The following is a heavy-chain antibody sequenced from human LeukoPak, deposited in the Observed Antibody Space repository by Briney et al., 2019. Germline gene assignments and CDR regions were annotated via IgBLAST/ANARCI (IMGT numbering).Heavy chain of an antibody. D-gene: IGHD3-22*01. CDR1: GFTFSSYA. Sequence: GGSLRLSCAASGFTFSSYAMSWVRQAPGKGLEWVSAISGIGGSTYYADSVKGRSTISRDNSKNTLYLQMNSLRAEDTAVYYCAKVSVTMIVVVSEYFQHWGQGTLVTVSS. V-gene: IGHV3-23*01. CDR3: AKVSVTMIVVVSEYFQH. J-gene: IGHJ1*01. CDR2: ISGIGGST.